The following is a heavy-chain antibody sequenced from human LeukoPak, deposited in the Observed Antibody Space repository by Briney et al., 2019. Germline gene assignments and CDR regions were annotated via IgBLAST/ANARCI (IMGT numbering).Heavy chain of an antibody. D-gene: IGHD3-3*01. V-gene: IGHV5-51*01. CDR3: ARHISPTYYDFCSGYLLDY. Sequence: GESLKISCKGSGYSFTSYWIGWVRQMPGKGLEWMGIIYPGDSDTRYSPSFQGQVTISADKSISTAYLQWSSLKASDTAMYYCARHISPTYYDFCSGYLLDYWGQGTLVTVSS. CDR2: IYPGDSDT. J-gene: IGHJ4*02. CDR1: GYSFTSYW.